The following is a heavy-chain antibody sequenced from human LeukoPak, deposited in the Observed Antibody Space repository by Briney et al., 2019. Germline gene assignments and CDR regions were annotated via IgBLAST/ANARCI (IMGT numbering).Heavy chain of an antibody. Sequence: SGTLSLTCTVSGGSISSYYWSWIRQPPGKGLEWIGYIYYSGSTNYNPSLKSRVTISVDTSKNQFSLKLSSVTAADTAVYYCAAMTGIAVAGTAYWGQGTLVTVS. D-gene: IGHD6-19*01. CDR2: IYYSGST. CDR3: AAMTGIAVAGTAY. V-gene: IGHV4-59*01. CDR1: GGSISSYY. J-gene: IGHJ4*02.